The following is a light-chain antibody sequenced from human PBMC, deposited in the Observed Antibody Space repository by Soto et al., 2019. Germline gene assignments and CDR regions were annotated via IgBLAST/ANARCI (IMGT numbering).Light chain of an antibody. CDR2: GAT. V-gene: IGKV1-9*01. CDR1: QGISNY. J-gene: IGKJ5*01. CDR3: QQLKSYVT. Sequence: IQLTQSPSSLSASVGDRVTITCRASQGISNYLAWYQQKPGKTPRLLIYGATTLQSGVPSRFIGSGSGTDFALTISSLQPEDFATYYCQQLKSYVTFGQGTRLEIK.